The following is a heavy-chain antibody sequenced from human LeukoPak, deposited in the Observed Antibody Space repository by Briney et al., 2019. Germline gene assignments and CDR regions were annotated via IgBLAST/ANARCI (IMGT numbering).Heavy chain of an antibody. V-gene: IGHV3-43*02. CDR3: ARDPSIVGDLYYFDY. Sequence: GGSLRLSCAASGFTFDDYAMHWVRQAPGKGLEWVSLISGDGGSTYYADSVKGRFTISRDNAKNTLYLQMNSLRAEDTAVYYCARDPSIVGDLYYFDYWGQGTLVTVSS. CDR1: GFTFDDYA. D-gene: IGHD1-26*01. J-gene: IGHJ4*02. CDR2: ISGDGGST.